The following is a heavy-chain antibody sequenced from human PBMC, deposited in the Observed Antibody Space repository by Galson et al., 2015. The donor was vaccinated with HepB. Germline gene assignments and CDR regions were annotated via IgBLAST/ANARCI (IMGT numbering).Heavy chain of an antibody. V-gene: IGHV1-58*02. J-gene: IGHJ6*02. CDR2: IVVGSGNT. D-gene: IGHD6-13*01. CDR1: GFTFTSSA. CDR3: AAPAGTAAGLFPPAPGESFVNPNSGAHYYYYGMDV. Sequence: SVKVSCKASGFTFTSSAMQWVRQARGQRLEWIGWIVVGSGNTNYAQKFQERVTITRDMSTSTAYMELSSLRSEDTAVYYCAAPAGTAAGLFPPAPGESFVNPNSGAHYYYYGMDVWGQGTTVTVSS.